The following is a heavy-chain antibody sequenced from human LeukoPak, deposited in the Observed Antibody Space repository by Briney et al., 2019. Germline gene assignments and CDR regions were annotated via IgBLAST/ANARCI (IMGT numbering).Heavy chain of an antibody. V-gene: IGHV3-23*01. CDR3: ARESGWFGELPFS. CDR1: GFTFSSYA. D-gene: IGHD3-10*01. Sequence: GGSLRLSCAASGFTFSSYAMSWVRQAPGKGLEWVSAISGSGGSTYYADSVKGRFTISRDNAKNSLYLQMNSLRAEDTAVYYCARESGWFGELPFSWGQGTLVTVSS. J-gene: IGHJ5*02. CDR2: ISGSGGST.